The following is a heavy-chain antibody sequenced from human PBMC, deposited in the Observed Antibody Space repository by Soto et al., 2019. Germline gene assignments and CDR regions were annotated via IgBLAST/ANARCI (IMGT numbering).Heavy chain of an antibody. CDR2: FDPEDGET. Sequence: ASVKVSCKVSGYTLTELSIHWVRQAPGKGLEWMGGFDPEDGETIYAQKFQGRVTMTADESTSTAYMELSSLRSEDTAVYYCARDSFGQWLVSDAFDIWGQGTMVTVSS. D-gene: IGHD6-19*01. CDR1: GYTLTELS. J-gene: IGHJ3*02. V-gene: IGHV1-24*01. CDR3: ARDSFGQWLVSDAFDI.